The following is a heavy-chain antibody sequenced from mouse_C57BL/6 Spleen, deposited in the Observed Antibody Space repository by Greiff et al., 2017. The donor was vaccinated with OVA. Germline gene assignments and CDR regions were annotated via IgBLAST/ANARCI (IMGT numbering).Heavy chain of an antibody. CDR1: GYAFSSSW. V-gene: IGHV1-82*01. D-gene: IGHD2-2*01. CDR3: ARRGYGYASYYYAMDY. CDR2: IYPGDGDT. J-gene: IGHJ4*01. Sequence: QVQLQQSGPELVKPGASVKISCKASGYAFSSSWMNWVKQRPGKGLEWIGRIYPGDGDTNYNGKFKGKATLTADKSSSTAYMQLSSLTSEDSAVYFCARRGYGYASYYYAMDYWGQGTSVTVSS.